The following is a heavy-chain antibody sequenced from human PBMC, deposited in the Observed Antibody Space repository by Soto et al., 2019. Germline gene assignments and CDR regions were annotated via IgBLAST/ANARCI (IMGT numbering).Heavy chain of an antibody. CDR3: ARDQLEGNWFDP. J-gene: IGHJ5*02. V-gene: IGHV4-59*12. Sequence: SETLSLTCTVSGGSISSYYWSWIRQPPGKGLEWIGYIYHSGSTNYNPSLKSRVTISVDTSKNQFSLKLSSVTAADTAVYYCARDQLEGNWFDPWGQGTLVTVSS. CDR2: IYHSGST. CDR1: GGSISSYY. D-gene: IGHD1-1*01.